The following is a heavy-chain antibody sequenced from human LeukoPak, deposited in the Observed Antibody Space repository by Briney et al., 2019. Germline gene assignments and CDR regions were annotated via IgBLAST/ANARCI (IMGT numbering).Heavy chain of an antibody. CDR2: IYYSGST. Sequence: SETLSLTCTVSGGSISSYYWSWIRQPPGKGLEWIGYIYYSGSTNYNPSLKSRVTISVDTSKNQFSLKLSSVTAADTAVYYCARVQSHLSWFDPWGQGTLVTVSS. CDR3: ARVQSHLSWFDP. CDR1: GGSISSYY. J-gene: IGHJ5*02. V-gene: IGHV4-59*12.